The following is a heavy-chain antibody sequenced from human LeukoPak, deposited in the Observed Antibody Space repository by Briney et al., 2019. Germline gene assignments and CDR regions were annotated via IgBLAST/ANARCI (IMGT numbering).Heavy chain of an antibody. D-gene: IGHD5-18*01. CDR1: GGSISTYY. V-gene: IGHV4-59*08. CDR3: ARHHSNLDY. Sequence: SETLSLTCSVSGGSISTYYWSWIRQPPGKGLEWIGYIYDSGSTNYNPSLKSRVTISVDTSKNQFSLKLSSVTAADTAVYYCARHHSNLDYWGQGTQVTVSS. CDR2: IYDSGST. J-gene: IGHJ4*02.